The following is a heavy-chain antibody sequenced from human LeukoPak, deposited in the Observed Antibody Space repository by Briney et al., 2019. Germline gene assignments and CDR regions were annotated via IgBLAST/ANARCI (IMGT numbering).Heavy chain of an antibody. V-gene: IGHV1-2*06. J-gene: IGHJ6*02. CDR2: INPNSGDT. Sequence: ASVNVSCTASGYSLTGDHMHWVRQAPGQGLEWVGRINPNSGDTNYAQKFQGRVTMTRDTSISTAYMELSRLRSDDTAVYYCARDSRAQYNWNWDYYYYYGMDVWGQGTTVTVSS. D-gene: IGHD1-7*01. CDR3: ARDSRAQYNWNWDYYYYYGMDV. CDR1: GYSLTGDH.